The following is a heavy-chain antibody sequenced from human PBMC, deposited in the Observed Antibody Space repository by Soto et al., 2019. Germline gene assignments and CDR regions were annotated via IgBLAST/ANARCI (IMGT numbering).Heavy chain of an antibody. Sequence: EVQLVESGGGLVKPGGSLRLSCAASGFTFSNAGMSWVRQAPGKGLEWVGRIKSKTDGGTTDYAAPVKGRFTISRDDSKNTLYLQMNSLKTEDTAVYYCTTDPSYYDFCSGKIDYWGQGTLVTVSS. D-gene: IGHD3-3*01. CDR3: TTDPSYYDFCSGKIDY. V-gene: IGHV3-15*01. J-gene: IGHJ4*02. CDR2: IKSKTDGGTT. CDR1: GFTFSNAG.